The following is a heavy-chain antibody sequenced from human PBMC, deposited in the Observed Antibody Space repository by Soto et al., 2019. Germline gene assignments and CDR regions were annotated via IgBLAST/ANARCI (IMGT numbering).Heavy chain of an antibody. V-gene: IGHV3-21*01. J-gene: IGHJ4*02. CDR2: ISSSSSYI. CDR1: GFTFSSYS. Sequence: EVQLVESGGGLVKPGGSLRLSCAASGFTFSSYSMNWVRQAPGKGLEWVSSISSSSSYIHYADSVKGRFTISRDNAKNSLYLQMNSLRAADTAVYYCARDNTMGTGYFDYWGQGTLVTVSS. CDR3: ARDNTMGTGYFDY. D-gene: IGHD3-10*01.